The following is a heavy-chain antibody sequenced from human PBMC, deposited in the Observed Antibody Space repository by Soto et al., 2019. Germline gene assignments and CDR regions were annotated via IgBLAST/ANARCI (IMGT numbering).Heavy chain of an antibody. D-gene: IGHD1-26*01. CDR2: TYYRSKWYN. CDR3: ARGPLVREGATAYYYGMDV. J-gene: IGHJ6*02. Sequence: SQTLSLTCALSGDSVSSNSAAWNWIRQSPSRGLEWLGRTYYRSKWYNDYAVSVKSRITINPDTSKNQFSLQLNSVTPEDTAVYYCARGPLVREGATAYYYGMDVWGQGTTVTVSS. CDR1: GDSVSSNSAA. V-gene: IGHV6-1*01.